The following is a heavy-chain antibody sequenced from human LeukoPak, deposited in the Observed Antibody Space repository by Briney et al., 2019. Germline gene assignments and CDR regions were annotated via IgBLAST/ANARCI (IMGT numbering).Heavy chain of an antibody. Sequence: PGGSLRLSCAASGFIFSDHWMHWVRQAPGKGLEWMGGFDPEDGETIYAQKFQGRVTMTEDTSTDTAYMELSSLRPEDTAVYYCATVPLEAAPWGPYGMDVWGQGTTVTVSS. D-gene: IGHD6-6*01. CDR2: FDPEDGET. CDR3: ATVPLEAAPWGPYGMDV. V-gene: IGHV1-24*01. J-gene: IGHJ6*02. CDR1: GFIFSDHW.